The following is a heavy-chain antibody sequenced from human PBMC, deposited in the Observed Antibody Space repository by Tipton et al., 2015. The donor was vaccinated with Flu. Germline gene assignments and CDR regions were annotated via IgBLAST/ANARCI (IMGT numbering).Heavy chain of an antibody. J-gene: IGHJ5*01. Sequence: VQLVQSGAEVKKPGASVRVSCKASGYTFTSFGISWVRQAPGQGPEWMGWISTYDAKTNYAQNFQGRVTMTTDTSTRTVYMELRSLRSDDTAVYYCARGERGVISPSKWFESWGQGTLVIVSS. CDR2: ISTYDAKT. D-gene: IGHD3-10*01. CDR1: GYTFTSFG. V-gene: IGHV1-18*01. CDR3: ARGERGVISPSKWFES.